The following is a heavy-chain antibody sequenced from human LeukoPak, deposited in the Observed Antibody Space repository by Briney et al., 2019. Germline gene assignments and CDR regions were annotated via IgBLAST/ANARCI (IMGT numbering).Heavy chain of an antibody. CDR2: IYTSGST. CDR3: ARVAGYYDSSGYYYFDY. Sequence: SETLSLTCTVSGGSISSYYWSWIRQPAGKGLEWIGRIYTSGSTNYNPSLKSRVTMSVDTSKNQFSLKLSSVTAADTAVYYCARVAGYYDSSGYYYFDYWGQGTLVTVSS. CDR1: GGSISSYY. J-gene: IGHJ4*02. D-gene: IGHD3-22*01. V-gene: IGHV4-4*07.